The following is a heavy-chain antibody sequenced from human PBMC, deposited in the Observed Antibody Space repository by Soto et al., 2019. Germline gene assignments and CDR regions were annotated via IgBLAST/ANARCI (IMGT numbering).Heavy chain of an antibody. V-gene: IGHV3-15*07. CDR2: IKSKTDGGTT. J-gene: IGHJ4*02. CDR3: TPRLISNYAPR. CDR1: GFTFSNAW. Sequence: EVQLVESGGGLVKPGGSLRLSCAASGFTFSNAWMNWVRQAPGKGLEWVGRIKSKTDGGTTDYAAPVKGRFTISRDDSKNPLYLQMNSLKTEDTAVYYCTPRLISNYAPRWGQGTLVTVSS. D-gene: IGHD1-7*01.